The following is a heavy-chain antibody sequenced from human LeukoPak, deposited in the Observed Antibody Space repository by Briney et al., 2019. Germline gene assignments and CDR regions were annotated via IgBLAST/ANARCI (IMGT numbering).Heavy chain of an antibody. D-gene: IGHD7-27*01. Sequence: PGGSLRLSCAASGFTFSGHWMYWLRQAPGKGLAWVSRINGDGSATNYADSMEGRFTISRDNAKNIVYLQMNSLREDDTAICYCARDINWGQVDYWGQGTLVTVSS. V-gene: IGHV3-74*01. CDR3: ARDINWGQVDY. J-gene: IGHJ4*02. CDR1: GFTFSGHW. CDR2: INGDGSAT.